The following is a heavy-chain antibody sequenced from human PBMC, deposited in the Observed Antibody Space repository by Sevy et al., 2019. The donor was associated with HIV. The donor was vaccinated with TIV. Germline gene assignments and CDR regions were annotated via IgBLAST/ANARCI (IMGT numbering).Heavy chain of an antibody. CDR2: IYYSGST. Sequence: SETLSLTCTVSGGSISSSSYYWGWIRQPPGKGLEWIGSIYYSGSTYYNPSLKRRVTISVDTSKNQFSLKLSSVTAADTAVYYCARRADHPIYYGMDVWGQGTTVTVSS. V-gene: IGHV4-39*01. CDR1: GGSISSSSYY. CDR3: ARRADHPIYYGMDV. J-gene: IGHJ6*02.